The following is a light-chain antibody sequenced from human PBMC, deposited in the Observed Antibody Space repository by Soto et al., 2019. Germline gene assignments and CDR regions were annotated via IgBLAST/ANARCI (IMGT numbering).Light chain of an antibody. V-gene: IGKV3-20*01. J-gene: IGKJ1*01. CDR1: QSVSSSY. Sequence: EIVLTQSPGTLSLSPGERATLSCRASQSVSSSYLAWYQHKPGQAPRLLLYGASSRATGIPDRFSGSGSGTDFTLTISRLEPEDFAVYYCHHYGSSLTWTFGQGTKVEI. CDR3: HHYGSSLTWT. CDR2: GAS.